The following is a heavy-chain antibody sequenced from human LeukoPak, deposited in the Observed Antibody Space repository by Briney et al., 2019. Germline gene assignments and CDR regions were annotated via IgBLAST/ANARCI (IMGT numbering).Heavy chain of an antibody. D-gene: IGHD3-22*01. CDR1: GFSFSTTY. CDR2: ISSSSSTI. V-gene: IGHV3-11*01. Sequence: PGGSLRLSCAASGFSFSTTYMTWMRQAPGKRLEYVAYISSSSSTIYYADSASGRFTISRDNAENSLYLQMTGLRAEDTAVYYCATRKGYPDSSAYFFHHWGQGTLVTVAS. J-gene: IGHJ1*01. CDR3: ATRKGYPDSSAYFFHH.